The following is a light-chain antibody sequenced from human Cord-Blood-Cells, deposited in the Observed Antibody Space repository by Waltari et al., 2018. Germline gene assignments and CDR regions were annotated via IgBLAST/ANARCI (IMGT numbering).Light chain of an antibody. Sequence: EIVLTQSPGTLSLSPGERATLSCRASQSVSSSYLAWYQQKPGQAPRLLIYGASSRATGIADRFSGSGSGTDFTLTISRLEPEDFAVYYCQQYGSSPQTFGQGTTVEIK. J-gene: IGKJ1*01. V-gene: IGKV3-20*01. CDR3: QQYGSSPQT. CDR2: GAS. CDR1: QSVSSSY.